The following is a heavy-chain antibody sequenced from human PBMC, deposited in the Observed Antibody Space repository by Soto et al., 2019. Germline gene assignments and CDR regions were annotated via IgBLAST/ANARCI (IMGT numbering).Heavy chain of an antibody. CDR2: IYYSGST. V-gene: IGHV4-39*07. D-gene: IGHD3-16*01. CDR1: GGSISSSSYY. Sequence: SETLSLTCTVSGGSISSSSYYWGWIRQPPGKGLEWIGSIYYSGSTYYNPSLKSRVTISADTSRNQISLKLNSMTAADTAVYYCARGGWGSRVSRPESEFDYSGPGTLVTVSS. J-gene: IGHJ4*02. CDR3: ARGGWGSRVSRPESEFDY.